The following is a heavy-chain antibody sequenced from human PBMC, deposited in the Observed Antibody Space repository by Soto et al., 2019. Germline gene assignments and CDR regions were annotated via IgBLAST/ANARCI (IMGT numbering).Heavy chain of an antibody. Sequence: SETLSLTCTVSGGSISSYYWSWIRQPAGKGLEWIGRIDTSGSTNYNPSLKSRVTMSVDTSKNQFSLKLSSVTAADTAVYYCAFGAGSFVAFDIWGQGTMVTVSS. D-gene: IGHD1-26*01. CDR2: IDTSGST. CDR3: AFGAGSFVAFDI. CDR1: GGSISSYY. V-gene: IGHV4-4*07. J-gene: IGHJ3*02.